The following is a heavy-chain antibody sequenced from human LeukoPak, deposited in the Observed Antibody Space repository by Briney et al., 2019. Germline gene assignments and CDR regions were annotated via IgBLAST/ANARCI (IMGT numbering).Heavy chain of an antibody. D-gene: IGHD3-22*01. CDR1: GGSISSGGYF. CDR3: ARVENVIYYDSRAGAFDI. V-gene: IGHV4-31*03. Sequence: SETLSLTCTVSGGSISSGGYFWSWIRQHPGKGLEWIGYIYYSGSTYYNPSLKSRVTISVDTSKNQFSLKLSSVTAADTAVYYCARVENVIYYDSRAGAFDIWGQGTMVTVSS. CDR2: IYYSGST. J-gene: IGHJ3*02.